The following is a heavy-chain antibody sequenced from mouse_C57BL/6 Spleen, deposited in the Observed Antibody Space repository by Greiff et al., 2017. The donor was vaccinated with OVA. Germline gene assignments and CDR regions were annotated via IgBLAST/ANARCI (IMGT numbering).Heavy chain of an antibody. V-gene: IGHV10-3*01. CDR2: IRSKSSNYAT. CDR3: VGEAYSNCGVYFDY. Sequence: EVQLVESGGGLVQPKGSLKLSCAASGFTFNTYAMHWVRQAPGKGLEWVARIRSKSSNYATYYADSVKDRFTISRDDSQSMLYLQMNNLKTEDTAMYYCVGEAYSNCGVYFDYWGKGTTLTVSS. CDR1: GFTFNTYA. D-gene: IGHD2-5*01. J-gene: IGHJ2*01.